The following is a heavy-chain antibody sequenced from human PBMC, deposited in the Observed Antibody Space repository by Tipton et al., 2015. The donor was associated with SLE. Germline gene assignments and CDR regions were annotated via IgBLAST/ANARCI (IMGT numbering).Heavy chain of an antibody. V-gene: IGHV3-30-3*01. J-gene: IGHJ3*02. CDR2: ISYDGSNK. CDR3: ASNAFDI. Sequence: SLRLSCAASGFTFSTYTMHWVRQAPGKGLEWVSFISYDGSNKYYADSVKGRFTFSRDNSKNTLYLQMNSLRAEDTAVYYCASNAFDIWGQGTMVTVSS. CDR1: GFTFSTYT.